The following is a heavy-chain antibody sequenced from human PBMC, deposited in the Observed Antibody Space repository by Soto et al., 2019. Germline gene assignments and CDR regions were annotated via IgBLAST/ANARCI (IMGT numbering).Heavy chain of an antibody. J-gene: IGHJ4*02. Sequence: QMQLQESGPGLVSPSQTLSLTCTVSGGSISSDGDYYRWSWIRQHPGKGLEWIGYIYDSGSPYYHPSLESRVTVSVDTSKNQFSLKLSSLTAADTAVYSCARVRENYSASWGQGILVTVSS. CDR3: ARVRENYSAS. CDR1: GGSISSDGDYYR. V-gene: IGHV4-31*03. CDR2: IYDSGSP.